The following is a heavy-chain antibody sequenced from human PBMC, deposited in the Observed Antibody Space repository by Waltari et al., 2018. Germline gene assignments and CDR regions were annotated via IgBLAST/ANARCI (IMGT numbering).Heavy chain of an antibody. CDR3: ARVTAVTGTGGMDV. CDR2: VYSSGST. D-gene: IGHD6-19*01. J-gene: IGHJ6*02. Sequence: QVQLQESGPGLVKPSQTLSLTCTVSGGSISSRSYYWSWVRQPPGKGLEWIAYVYSSGSTYYHPSLMTLVYISNHTSTNQFSLKWTSVTAADTAVYYCARVTAVTGTGGMDVWGQGTTVIVSS. CDR1: GGSISSRSYY. V-gene: IGHV4-30-4*01.